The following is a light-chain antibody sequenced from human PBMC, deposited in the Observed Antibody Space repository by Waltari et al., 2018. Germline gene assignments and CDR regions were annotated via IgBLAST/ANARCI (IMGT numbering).Light chain of an antibody. CDR1: QSVSSN. J-gene: IGKJ4*01. Sequence: EIVMTQSPATLSVSPGARATLSCRASQSVSSNLAWYQQKPGQAPRLLISGASTRATGIPARFSGSGSGTEFTLTISSLQSEDFAVYYCQQYNNWPPLTFGGGTKVEIK. CDR3: QQYNNWPPLT. CDR2: GAS. V-gene: IGKV3-15*01.